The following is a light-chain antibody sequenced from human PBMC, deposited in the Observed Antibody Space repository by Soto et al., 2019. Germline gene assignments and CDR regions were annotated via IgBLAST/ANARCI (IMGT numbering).Light chain of an antibody. CDR2: AAS. J-gene: IGKJ5*01. CDR1: QGIRNA. Sequence: SQMTHSPSSLSSSVGDRVTITCRASQGIRNALGWYQRKPGKAPKRLIYAASSLQSGVPSRFSGSGSGTEFTLTISSLQPEDFATYFCLQHNTYPITFGQGTRLEI. V-gene: IGKV1-17*01. CDR3: LQHNTYPIT.